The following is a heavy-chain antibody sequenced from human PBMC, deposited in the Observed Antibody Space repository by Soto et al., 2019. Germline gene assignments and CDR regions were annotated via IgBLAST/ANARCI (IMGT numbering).Heavy chain of an antibody. CDR3: AGRITVVGTLAY. J-gene: IGHJ4*02. V-gene: IGHV3-23*01. CDR2: ISGSGGST. D-gene: IGHD3-10*01. CDR1: GVTFSSYA. Sequence: PGGSLRLSCAASGVTFSSYAMNWVRQAPGKGLEWVSSISGSGGSTFYADSVKGRFTISRDNSKNTLFLQMNSLRAEDTAVYYCAGRITVVGTLAYWGQGTLVTVSS.